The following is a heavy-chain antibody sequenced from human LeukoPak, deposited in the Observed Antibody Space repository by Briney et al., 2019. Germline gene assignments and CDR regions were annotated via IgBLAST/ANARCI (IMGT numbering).Heavy chain of an antibody. CDR3: ARHGRYYYDSSGYLRYYYHMDV. CDR2: INHSGST. Sequence: SETLSLTCAVYGGSFSGYYWSWIRQPPGKGLEWIGEINHSGSTNYNPSLKSRVTISVDTSKNQFSLKLSSVTAADTAVYYCARHGRYYYDSSGYLRYYYHMDVWGKGTTVTISS. D-gene: IGHD3-22*01. J-gene: IGHJ6*03. V-gene: IGHV4-34*01. CDR1: GGSFSGYY.